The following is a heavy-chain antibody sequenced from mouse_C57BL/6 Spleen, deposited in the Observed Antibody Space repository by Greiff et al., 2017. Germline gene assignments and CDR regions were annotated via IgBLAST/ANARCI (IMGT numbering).Heavy chain of an antibody. CDR3: ARPRNWDWYFDV. Sequence: VKLQESDAELVKPGASVKISCKVSGYTFTDYTIHWMKQRPEQGLEWIGYIYPRDGSTKYNETFKGKVTLTADKSSSTAYMQLNSLTSEDSAVYFCARPRNWDWYFDVWGTGTTVTVSS. V-gene: IGHV1-78*01. CDR2: IYPRDGST. D-gene: IGHD4-1*01. J-gene: IGHJ1*03. CDR1: GYTFTDYT.